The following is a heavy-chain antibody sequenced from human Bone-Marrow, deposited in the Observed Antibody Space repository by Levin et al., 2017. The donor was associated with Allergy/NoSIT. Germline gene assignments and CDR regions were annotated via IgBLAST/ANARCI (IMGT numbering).Heavy chain of an antibody. J-gene: IGHJ4*02. CDR3: ARGLPYGSGSYYFDN. D-gene: IGHD3-10*01. Sequence: SETLSLTCAVYGESFGGYYWSWVRQSPGKGLVWVGEIHYTGRTNYNPSLESRLTMSVDTSKNQFSLNLKSVTAADTAVYYCARGLPYGSGSYYFDNWGQGTLVTVSS. CDR1: GESFGGYY. V-gene: IGHV4-34*01. CDR2: IHYTGRT.